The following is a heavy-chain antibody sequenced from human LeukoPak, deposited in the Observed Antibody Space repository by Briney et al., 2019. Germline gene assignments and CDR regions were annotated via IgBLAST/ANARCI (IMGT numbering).Heavy chain of an antibody. V-gene: IGHV3-74*01. Sequence: GGSLRLSCAASGFTFSSYWMHWVRQAPGKGLVWVSRINTDGSSTSYADSVKGRFTISRDNAKNTLYLQMNSLRAEDTAVYYCAKSSLSSYSSGWVFYYWGQGTLVTVSS. D-gene: IGHD6-19*01. CDR3: AKSSLSSYSSGWVFYY. J-gene: IGHJ4*02. CDR2: INTDGSST. CDR1: GFTFSSYW.